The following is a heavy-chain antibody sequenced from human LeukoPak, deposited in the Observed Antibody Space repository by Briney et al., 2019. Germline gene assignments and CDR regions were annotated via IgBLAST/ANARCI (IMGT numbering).Heavy chain of an antibody. Sequence: SETLSLTCAVYGGSFSGYYWSWIRQPPGKGLEWIGEINHSGSTNYNPSLKSRVTISVDTSKNQFSLKLSSVTAADTAVYYCARGLSWYSSSSRFDPWGQGTLVTVSS. V-gene: IGHV4-34*01. CDR2: INHSGST. D-gene: IGHD6-6*01. CDR1: GGSFSGYY. CDR3: ARGLSWYSSSSRFDP. J-gene: IGHJ5*02.